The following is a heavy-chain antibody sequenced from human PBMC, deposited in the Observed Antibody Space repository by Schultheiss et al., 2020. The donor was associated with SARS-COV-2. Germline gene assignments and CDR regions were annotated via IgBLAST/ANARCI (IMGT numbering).Heavy chain of an antibody. J-gene: IGHJ5*02. Sequence: SETLSLTCSVSGGSISSSSYYWGWIRQPPGKGLEYIGSIYYSGNTYYNPSLKSRVTISVDTSKNQFSLKLSSVTAADTAVYYCARATPRFLEWLTPYNWFDPWGQGTLVTVSS. CDR1: GGSISSSSYY. D-gene: IGHD3-3*01. V-gene: IGHV4-39*07. CDR2: IYYSGNT. CDR3: ARATPRFLEWLTPYNWFDP.